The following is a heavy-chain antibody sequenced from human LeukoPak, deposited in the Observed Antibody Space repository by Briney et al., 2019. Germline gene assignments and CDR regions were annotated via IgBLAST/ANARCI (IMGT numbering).Heavy chain of an antibody. V-gene: IGHV1-2*04. CDR3: ATTYYYESSGYPPLFDY. J-gene: IGHJ4*02. Sequence: GASVKVSCKASGYTFTGYYMHWVRQAPGQGLEWMGWINPNSGGTNYAQKFQGWVTMTRDTSISTAYMELSSLRSEDTAVYYCATTYYYESSGYPPLFDYWGQGSLVTVSS. D-gene: IGHD3-22*01. CDR1: GYTFTGYY. CDR2: INPNSGGT.